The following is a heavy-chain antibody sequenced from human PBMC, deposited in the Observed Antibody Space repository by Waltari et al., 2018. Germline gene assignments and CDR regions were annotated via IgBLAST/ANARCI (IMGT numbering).Heavy chain of an antibody. D-gene: IGHD2-21*02. CDR3: ASQNGGNSWWLDP. J-gene: IGHJ5*02. CDR2: IKSDESST. Sequence: EVQLVESGGGLVQPGGSLRLSCAASEFTFSGYWMHWVRQAPGKGLGGVSRIKSDESSTSYADSVKGRFTISRDNAKNTLYLQMNSLRAEDTAVYYCASQNGGNSWWLDPWGQGTLVTVSS. V-gene: IGHV3-74*01. CDR1: EFTFSGYW.